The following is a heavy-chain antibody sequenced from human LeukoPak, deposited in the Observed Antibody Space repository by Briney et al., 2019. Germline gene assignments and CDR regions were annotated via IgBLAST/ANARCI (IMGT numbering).Heavy chain of an antibody. V-gene: IGHV3-7*01. Sequence: PGGSLRLSCAASGFTFSSYWMGWVRQAPGKGLEWVANIKRDGSEKYDGDSVKGRFTVSRDNAKNSLYLQMNSLRAEDTAVYYCARDKEAAVDFWSGYYPLWGQGTLVTVSS. CDR1: GFTFSSYW. CDR2: IKRDGSEK. J-gene: IGHJ4*02. D-gene: IGHD3-3*01. CDR3: ARDKEAAVDFWSGYYPL.